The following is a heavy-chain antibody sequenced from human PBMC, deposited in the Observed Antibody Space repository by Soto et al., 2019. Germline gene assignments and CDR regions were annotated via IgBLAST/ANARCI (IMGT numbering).Heavy chain of an antibody. CDR1: GYTFTSYA. D-gene: IGHD2-15*01. CDR2: INAGNGNT. CDR3: ARDLLYCSGGSCYGYFDY. J-gene: IGHJ4*02. V-gene: IGHV1-3*01. Sequence: ASVKVSCKASGYTFTSYAMHWVRQAPGQRLEWMGWINAGNGNTKYSQKFQGRVTITRDTSASTAYMELSSLRSEDTAVYYCARDLLYCSGGSCYGYFDYWGQGTLVTVSS.